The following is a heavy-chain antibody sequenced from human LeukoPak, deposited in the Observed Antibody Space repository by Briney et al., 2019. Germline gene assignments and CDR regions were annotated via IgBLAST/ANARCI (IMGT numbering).Heavy chain of an antibody. V-gene: IGHV6-1*01. Sequence: SQTLSLTCAISGVSVSNNGAAWNWPRQSPWRGLEWLGRTYYRSKWYNDYALSVRGRITINPDTSKNQFSLQLNSVTPEDTAVYYCARDPPFAYSIFDSWGQGTLVTVSS. CDR1: GVSVSNNGAA. CDR2: TYYRSKWYN. D-gene: IGHD2-15*01. CDR3: ARDPPFAYSIFDS. J-gene: IGHJ4*02.